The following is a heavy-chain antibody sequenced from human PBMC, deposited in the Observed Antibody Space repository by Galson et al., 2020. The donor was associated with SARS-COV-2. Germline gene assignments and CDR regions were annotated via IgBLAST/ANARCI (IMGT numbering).Heavy chain of an antibody. CDR3: ARQEGVGGDGPAAYFDY. CDR2: IYYSGST. D-gene: IGHD2-2*01. Sequence: SETLSLTCTVSGGSISSSSYYWGWIRQPPGKGLEWIGSIYYSGSTYYNPSLKSRVTISVDTSKNQFSLKLSSVTAADTAVYYCARQEGVGGDGPAAYFDYWGQGTLVTVSS. CDR1: GGSISSSSYY. V-gene: IGHV4-39*01. J-gene: IGHJ4*02.